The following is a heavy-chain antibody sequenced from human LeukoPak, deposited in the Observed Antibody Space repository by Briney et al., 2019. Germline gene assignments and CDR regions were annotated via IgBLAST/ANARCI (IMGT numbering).Heavy chain of an antibody. V-gene: IGHV3-11*05. J-gene: IGHJ4*02. Sequence: GGSLRLSCAASGFTFSDYYMSWIRQAPGKGLEWVSYISSSSSYTNYADPVKGRFTISRDNAKNSLYLQMNSLRAEDTAVYYCARGGVITMVRGVIYYWGQGTLVTVSS. CDR3: ARGGVITMVRGVIYY. CDR1: GFTFSDYY. D-gene: IGHD3-10*01. CDR2: ISSSSSYT.